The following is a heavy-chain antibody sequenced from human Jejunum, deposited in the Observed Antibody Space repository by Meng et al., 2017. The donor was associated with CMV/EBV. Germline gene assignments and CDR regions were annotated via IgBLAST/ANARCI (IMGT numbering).Heavy chain of an antibody. CDR1: GFRVGSAS. CDR3: ARFSIVGRTNAFDL. J-gene: IGHJ3*01. CDR2: IYIGSST. D-gene: IGHD1-26*01. Sequence: APGFRVGSASISLVRQAPGKGLGWVSSIYIGSSTDYADSVKGRFTISRDNPKNTLILQMNILRAEDTALYYCARFSIVGRTNAFDLWGHGTMVTVSS. V-gene: IGHV3-53*01.